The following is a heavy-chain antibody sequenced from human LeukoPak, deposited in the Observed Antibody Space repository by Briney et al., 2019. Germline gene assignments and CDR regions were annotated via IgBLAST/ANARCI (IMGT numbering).Heavy chain of an antibody. CDR2: ISYDGSNK. D-gene: IGHD1-1*01. J-gene: IGHJ5*02. CDR1: GFTFSSYA. CDR3: ARGFTTP. V-gene: IGHV3-30-3*01. Sequence: GGSLRLSCAASGFTFSSYAMHWVRQAPGKGLEWVAVISYDGSNKYYADSMKGRFTISRDNSKNTLYLQMNSLRAEDTAVYYCARGFTTPWGQGTLVTVSS.